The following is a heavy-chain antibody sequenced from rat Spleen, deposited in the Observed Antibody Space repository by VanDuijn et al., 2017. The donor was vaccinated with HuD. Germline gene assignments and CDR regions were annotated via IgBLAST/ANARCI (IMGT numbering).Heavy chain of an antibody. CDR1: GFTFSDYY. Sequence: EVQLVESGGGLVQPGSPLKLSCAASGFTFSDYYMAWVRQAPTKGLEWVATISSDGGRNFYRDSVKGRFTISRDNAKSTLSLQMDSLRSEDRATYYWARRHYGYTDYFDSWGQGVMVTVSS. V-gene: IGHV5-29*01. D-gene: IGHD1-11*01. J-gene: IGHJ2*01. CDR2: ISSDGGRN. CDR3: ARRHYGYTDYFDS.